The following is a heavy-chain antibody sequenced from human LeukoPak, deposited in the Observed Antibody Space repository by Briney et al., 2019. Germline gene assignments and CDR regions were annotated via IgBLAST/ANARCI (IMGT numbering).Heavy chain of an antibody. CDR3: AKDLTPPRSYYYDSSGSSTPDY. Sequence: GGSLRLSCAASGFTFSSYGMHWVRQAPGKGLEWVAVISYDGSNKYYADSVKGRFTISRDNSKNTLYLQMNSLRAEDTAVYYCAKDLTPPRSYYYDSSGSSTPDYWGQGTLVTVSS. J-gene: IGHJ4*02. CDR2: ISYDGSNK. D-gene: IGHD3-22*01. CDR1: GFTFSSYG. V-gene: IGHV3-30*18.